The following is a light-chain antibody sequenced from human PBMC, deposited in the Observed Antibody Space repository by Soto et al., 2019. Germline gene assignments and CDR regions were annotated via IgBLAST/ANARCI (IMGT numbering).Light chain of an antibody. CDR1: QSIGKD. Sequence: DIVMTQSPATLSVSAGEIITLPFWASQSIGKDVAWYQQRPGQAPRLLIYGASTRAPGIPARFSGSGSGTDFTLTISGLLSEDFALYYCQQYNNWPRTFGQGTKVDIK. J-gene: IGKJ1*01. CDR2: GAS. V-gene: IGKV3-15*01. CDR3: QQYNNWPRT.